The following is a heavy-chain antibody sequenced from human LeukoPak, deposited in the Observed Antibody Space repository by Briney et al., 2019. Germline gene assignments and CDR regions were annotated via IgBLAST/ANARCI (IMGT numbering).Heavy chain of an antibody. D-gene: IGHD3-10*01. Sequence: GGSLRLSCAASAFAFSRYWTTWVRQAPGKGLEWVANINEDGSEKYYLDSVRGRFTISRDNAKNSLYLQMDSLRAEDTAVYYCARLFVYGSGAEAFDYWGQGALVTVSS. CDR3: ARLFVYGSGAEAFDY. V-gene: IGHV3-7*01. CDR1: AFAFSRYW. J-gene: IGHJ4*02. CDR2: INEDGSEK.